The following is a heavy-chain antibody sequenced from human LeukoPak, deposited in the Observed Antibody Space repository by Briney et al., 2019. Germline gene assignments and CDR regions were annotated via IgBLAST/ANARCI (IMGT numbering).Heavy chain of an antibody. Sequence: ASVKVSCKVSGYTLTELSMHWVRQAPGKGLEWMGGFDPEDGETIYAQKFQGRVTMTEDTSTDTAYMELSSLRSEDTAVYYCATINRGYSNYDFDYWGQGTLVTVSS. CDR2: FDPEDGET. CDR3: ATINRGYSNYDFDY. CDR1: GYTLTELS. D-gene: IGHD4-11*01. V-gene: IGHV1-24*01. J-gene: IGHJ4*02.